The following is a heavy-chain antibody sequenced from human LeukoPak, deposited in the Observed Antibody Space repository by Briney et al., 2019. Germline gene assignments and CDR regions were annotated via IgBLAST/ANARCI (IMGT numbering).Heavy chain of an antibody. J-gene: IGHJ4*02. CDR1: GFTFSSYG. CDR3: ASLVRGVITAFDY. V-gene: IGHV3-7*01. D-gene: IGHD3-10*01. Sequence: PGGSLRLSCAASGFTFSSYGMSWVRQAPGKGREGGANIKQDGSEKYYVDSVKGRFTISRDNAKNSLYLQMNSLRAEDTAVYYCASLVRGVITAFDYWGQGTLVTVSS. CDR2: IKQDGSEK.